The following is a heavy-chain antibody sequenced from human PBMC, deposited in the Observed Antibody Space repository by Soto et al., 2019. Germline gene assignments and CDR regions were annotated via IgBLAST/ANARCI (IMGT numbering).Heavy chain of an antibody. D-gene: IGHD4-4*01. V-gene: IGHV3-30*18. Sequence: GGSLRLSCAASGFTFSSYGMHWVRQAPGKGLEWVAVISYDGSNKYYADSVKGRFTISRDNSKNTLYLQMNSLRAEDTAVYYCAKDGPTVTTRVLNYFDYWGQGTLVTVSS. CDR2: ISYDGSNK. CDR1: GFTFSSYG. CDR3: AKDGPTVTTRVLNYFDY. J-gene: IGHJ4*02.